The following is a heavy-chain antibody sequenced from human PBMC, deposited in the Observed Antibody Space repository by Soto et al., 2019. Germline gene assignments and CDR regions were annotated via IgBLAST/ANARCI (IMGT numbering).Heavy chain of an antibody. CDR2: ISYDGSNK. V-gene: IGHV3-30*18. Sequence: GGSLRLSCAASGVTFSSYGMHWVRQAPGKGLEWVAVISYDGSNKYYADSVKGRFTISRDNSKNTLYLQMNSLRAEDTAVYYCAKEQAPTDSPPSGIDYWGQGTLVTVSS. J-gene: IGHJ4*02. D-gene: IGHD1-26*01. CDR3: AKEQAPTDSPPSGIDY. CDR1: GVTFSSYG.